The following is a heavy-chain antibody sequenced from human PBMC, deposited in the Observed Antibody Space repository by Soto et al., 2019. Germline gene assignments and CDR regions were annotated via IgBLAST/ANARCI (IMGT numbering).Heavy chain of an antibody. CDR2: ISSSGST. CDR1: GGATRSSSYY. J-gene: IGHJ4*02. D-gene: IGHD2-21*01. Sequence: SETRSHTRTGSGGATRSSSYYPWCICQPPGKGLEWIGSISSSGSTYYKPSLKSRVAMSVDTSKNQFSIKLTSVTAADTAVYLFAGRTWSEIDTWGQGTLVPVSS. V-gene: IGHV4-39*01. CDR3: AGRTWSEIDT.